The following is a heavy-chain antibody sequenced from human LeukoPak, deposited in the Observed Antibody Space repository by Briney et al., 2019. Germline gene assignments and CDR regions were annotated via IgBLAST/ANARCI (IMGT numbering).Heavy chain of an antibody. J-gene: IGHJ3*02. D-gene: IGHD3-16*01. CDR3: ARDQMIGTFDI. CDR1: GFTVTNND. CDR2: IYSGGNT. Sequence: GGSLRLSCAASGFTVTNNDMSWVRQAPGKGLEWVSVIYSGGNTYYADSVKGRFTISRDDSKNTLYLQMNSLRAEDTAVYYCARDQMIGTFDIWGQGTMVTVSS. V-gene: IGHV3-66*01.